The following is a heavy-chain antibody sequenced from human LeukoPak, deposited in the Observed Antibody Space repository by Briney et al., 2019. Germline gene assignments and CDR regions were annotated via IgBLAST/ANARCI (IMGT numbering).Heavy chain of an antibody. Sequence: ASVKVSCKASGYTFTSYGISWVRQAPGQGLEWIGWISAYNGNTNYAQKLQGRVTMTTDTSTSTAYMELRSLRSDDTAVYYCASHYGSGSYYLEYYYGMDVWGQGTTVTVSS. CDR2: ISAYNGNT. V-gene: IGHV1-18*01. CDR1: GYTFTSYG. D-gene: IGHD3-10*01. CDR3: ASHYGSGSYYLEYYYGMDV. J-gene: IGHJ6*02.